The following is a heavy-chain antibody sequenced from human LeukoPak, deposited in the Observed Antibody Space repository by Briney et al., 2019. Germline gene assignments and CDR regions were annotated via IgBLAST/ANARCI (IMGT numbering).Heavy chain of an antibody. CDR1: GGSISSHD. J-gene: IGHJ4*02. Sequence: ETLSLTCTVSGGSISSHDWTWIRQPAGKGLEWIGRIYISGGPNYNPSLKSRVTMSVDTSKNQFSLKLSTVTAADTAVYYCARDMGGYYGSGSFFDYWGQGTLVTVSS. CDR2: IYISGGP. CDR3: ARDMGGYYGSGSFFDY. D-gene: IGHD3-10*01. V-gene: IGHV4-4*07.